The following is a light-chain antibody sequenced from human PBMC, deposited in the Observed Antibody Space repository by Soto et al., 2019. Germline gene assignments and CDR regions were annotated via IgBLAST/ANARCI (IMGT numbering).Light chain of an antibody. CDR2: DVS. V-gene: IGLV2-14*03. J-gene: IGLJ1*01. CDR1: SSDVGGYNY. CDR3: SSYTSSSTLYV. Sequence: QSALTHPASVSGSPGQSITISCTGISSDVGGYNYVSWYQQLPGKAPKLIIYDVSNRPSGVSNRFSASKSANAASLTISGLQAEDEADYYCSSYTSSSTLYVFGTGTKVTVL.